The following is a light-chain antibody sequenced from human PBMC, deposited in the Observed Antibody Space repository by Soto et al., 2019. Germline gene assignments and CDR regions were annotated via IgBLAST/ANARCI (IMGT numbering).Light chain of an antibody. Sequence: EIVLTQSPGTLSLSPGETATLSCRASQSVSSNYLAWYQQKPGQAPRLLIYGASNRATGIPDRFSGSGSGTDFTLTISRLEPEDFAVYYCQQYGGSPRTFGQGTKVDIK. J-gene: IGKJ1*01. CDR2: GAS. CDR3: QQYGGSPRT. V-gene: IGKV3-20*01. CDR1: QSVSSNY.